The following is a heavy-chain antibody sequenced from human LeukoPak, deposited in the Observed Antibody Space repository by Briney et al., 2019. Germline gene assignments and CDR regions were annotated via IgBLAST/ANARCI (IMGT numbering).Heavy chain of an antibody. CDR3: ARGARWLHRYFDY. J-gene: IGHJ4*02. CDR1: GDSVTSDNFY. D-gene: IGHD5-24*01. V-gene: IGHV4-39*07. CDR2: VYRSGSA. Sequence: PSETLSLTCNVSGDSVTSDNFYWAWIRQPPGKGPEWIGTVYRSGSAYHNPSLKSRVTISVDTSKNQFSLKLSSVTAADTAVYYCARGARWLHRYFDYWGQGTLVTVSS.